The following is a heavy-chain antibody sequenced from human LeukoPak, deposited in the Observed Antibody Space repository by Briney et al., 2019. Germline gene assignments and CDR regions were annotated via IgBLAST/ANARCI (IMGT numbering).Heavy chain of an antibody. Sequence: SETLSLTCTVSGGSISSGDYYWSWIRQPPGKGLEWIGYIYYSGSTYYNPSLKSRVTISVDTSKNQFSLKLSSVTAADTAVYYCARVSAYYYDSSGYYYDYWGQGTLVTVSS. D-gene: IGHD3-22*01. CDR3: ARVSAYYYDSSGYYYDY. CDR2: IYYSGST. V-gene: IGHV4-30-4*01. J-gene: IGHJ4*02. CDR1: GGSISSGDYY.